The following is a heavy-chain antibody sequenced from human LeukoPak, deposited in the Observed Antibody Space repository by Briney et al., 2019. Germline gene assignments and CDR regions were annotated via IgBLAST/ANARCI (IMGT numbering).Heavy chain of an antibody. CDR2: INHSGST. J-gene: IGHJ5*02. CDR3: ASSSWYRNWFDP. V-gene: IGHV4-34*01. Sequence: SETLSLTCAVYGGSFSGYYGSWIRQPPGKGLEWIGEINHSGSTNYNPSLKSRVTISVDTSKNQFSLKLSSVTAADTAVYYCASSSWYRNWFDPGAREPWSPSPQ. CDR1: GGSFSGYY. D-gene: IGHD6-13*01.